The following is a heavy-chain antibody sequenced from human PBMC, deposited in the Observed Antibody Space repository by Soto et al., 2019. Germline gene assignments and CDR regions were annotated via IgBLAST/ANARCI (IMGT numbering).Heavy chain of an antibody. D-gene: IGHD3-3*01. CDR1: CGSISSGGYY. CDR3: ARVIEITIFGVVNDAFDI. V-gene: IGHV4-31*03. CDR2: IYYSGST. Sequence: SETQSLTCTVSCGSISSGGYYWSWIRQHPGKGLEWIGYIYYSGSTYYNPSLKSRVTISVDTSKNQFSLKLSSVTAADTAVYYCARVIEITIFGVVNDAFDIWGQGTMVTVSS. J-gene: IGHJ3*02.